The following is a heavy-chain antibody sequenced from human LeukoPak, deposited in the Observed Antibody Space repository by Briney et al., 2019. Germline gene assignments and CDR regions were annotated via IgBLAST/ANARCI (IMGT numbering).Heavy chain of an antibody. CDR2: IWYDGSNK. D-gene: IGHD6-19*01. J-gene: IGHJ6*04. CDR1: GFTFSSYG. CDR3: ARDYSSGWYVKYYYYGMDV. V-gene: IGHV3-33*01. Sequence: QPGRSLRLSCAASGFTFSSYGMHWVRQAPGKGLEWVAVIWYDGSNKYYADSVKGRFTISRDNSKNTLYLQMNSLRAEDTAVYYCARDYSSGWYVKYYYYGMDVWGKGTTVTVSS.